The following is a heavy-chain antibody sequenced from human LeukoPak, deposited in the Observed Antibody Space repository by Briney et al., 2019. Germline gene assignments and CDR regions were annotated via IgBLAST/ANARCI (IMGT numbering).Heavy chain of an antibody. CDR1: GGSISGGKDF. V-gene: IGHV4-39*01. CDR2: IYYTGST. D-gene: IGHD6-13*01. J-gene: IGHJ4*02. Sequence: SETLSLTCAVSGGSISGGKDFWGWIRQSPGKGLEWIGSIYYTGSTYYNPSLKSRVTISVDTSKSEFSLMVHSVTAADTAMYYCARRGITYSASFFDSWGQGTLVTVAS. CDR3: ARRGITYSASFFDS.